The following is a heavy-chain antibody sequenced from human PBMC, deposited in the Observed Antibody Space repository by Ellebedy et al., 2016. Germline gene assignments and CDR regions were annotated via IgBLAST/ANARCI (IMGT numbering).Heavy chain of an antibody. CDR1: GGSISSSSYY. Sequence: SETLSLTCTVSGGSISSSSYYWGWIRQPPGKGLEWIGSIYYSGNTNYNPSLKSRVTISVDTSKNQFSLKLSSVTAADTAVYYCARGDRGQYCSSTSCFGFDPWGQGTLVTVSS. J-gene: IGHJ5*02. V-gene: IGHV4-39*07. CDR3: ARGDRGQYCSSTSCFGFDP. D-gene: IGHD2-2*01. CDR2: IYYSGNT.